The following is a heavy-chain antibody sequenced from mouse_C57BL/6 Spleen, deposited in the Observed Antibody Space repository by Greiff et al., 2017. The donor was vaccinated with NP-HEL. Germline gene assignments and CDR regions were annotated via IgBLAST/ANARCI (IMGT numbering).Heavy chain of an antibody. CDR3: ARDEDDYSNYAWFAY. Sequence: QVQLQQSGAELVKPGASVKLSCKASGYTFTEYTIHWVKQRPGQGLEWIGWFYPGSGSRKYNEKFKDKATLTADKSSSTVYMELSSLTSEDSAVYFCARDEDDYSNYAWFAYWGQGTLVTVSA. CDR1: GYTFTEYT. J-gene: IGHJ3*01. CDR2: FYPGSGSR. D-gene: IGHD2-5*01. V-gene: IGHV1-62-2*01.